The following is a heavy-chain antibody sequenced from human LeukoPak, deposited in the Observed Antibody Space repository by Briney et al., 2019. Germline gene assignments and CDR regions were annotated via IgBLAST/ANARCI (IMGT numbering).Heavy chain of an antibody. D-gene: IGHD3-22*01. CDR3: ARLAGYYYDSSGNPKLSSLIDY. V-gene: IGHV4-39*01. CDR2: VHYSGGT. CDR1: GGSISSTNYF. Sequence: SETLSFTCTVSGGSISSTNYFWGCIRQPPGKGLEWIGNVHYSGGTYYNPSLKSRVTMSVDTAKNQFSLKLTSVAAADTAVYYCARLAGYYYDSSGNPKLSSLIDYWGQGSLVTVSS. J-gene: IGHJ4*02.